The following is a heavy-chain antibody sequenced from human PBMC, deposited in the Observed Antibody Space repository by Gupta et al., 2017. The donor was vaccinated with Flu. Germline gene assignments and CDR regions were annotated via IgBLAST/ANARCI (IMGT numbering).Heavy chain of an antibody. CDR3: ARDSYYGSGSPAYYYYGMDV. CDR1: GYTFTSYY. J-gene: IGHJ6*02. D-gene: IGHD3-10*01. CDR2: INPSGGST. V-gene: IGHV1-46*01. Sequence: QVQLVQSGAEVKKPGASVKVSCKASGYTFTSYYMHWVRQAPGQGLEWMGIINPSGGSTSYAQKFQGRVTMTRDTSTSTVYMELSSLRSEDTAVYYCARDSYYGSGSPAYYYYGMDVWGQGTTVTVSS.